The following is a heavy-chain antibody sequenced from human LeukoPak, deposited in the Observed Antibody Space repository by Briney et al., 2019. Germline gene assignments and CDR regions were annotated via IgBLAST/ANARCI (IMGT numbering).Heavy chain of an antibody. Sequence: SSETLSLTCAVYGGSFSGYYWSWIRQPPGKGLEWIGEINHSGSTNYNPSLKSRVTISVDTSKNQFSLKLSSVTAADTAVYYCASWTSDAFDIWGQGTMVTVSS. J-gene: IGHJ3*02. CDR1: GGSFSGYY. V-gene: IGHV4-34*01. D-gene: IGHD1-1*01. CDR3: ASWTSDAFDI. CDR2: INHSGST.